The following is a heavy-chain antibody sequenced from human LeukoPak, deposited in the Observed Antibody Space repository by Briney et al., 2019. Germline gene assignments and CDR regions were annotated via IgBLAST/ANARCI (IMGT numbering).Heavy chain of an antibody. V-gene: IGHV4-34*01. CDR3: ARHRVYYYGSGSRGAYSDY. D-gene: IGHD3-10*01. J-gene: IGHJ4*02. CDR2: INHSGST. Sequence: PSETLSLTCAVYGGSFSGYYWSWIRQPPGKGLEWIGEINHSGSTNYNPSLKSRVTISVETSKNQFSLKLSSVTAADTAVYYCARHRVYYYGSGSRGAYSDYWGQGTLVTVSS. CDR1: GGSFSGYY.